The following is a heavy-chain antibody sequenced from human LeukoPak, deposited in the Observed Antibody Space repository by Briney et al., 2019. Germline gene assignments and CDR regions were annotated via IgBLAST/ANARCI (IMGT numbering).Heavy chain of an antibody. V-gene: IGHV4-59*11. CDR3: ATIKRGNIFGYFDF. D-gene: IGHD5-18*01. CDR1: GASMITHY. J-gene: IGHJ4*02. CDR2: MLDTVAT. Sequence: SETLSLTCAVSGASMITHYWSWIRQPPGKGLEWIGYMLDTVATKDNPSLKSRFTLSADTSKNQFSLRLTSVTAADTAVYYCATIKRGNIFGYFDFWGQGIPVTVSS.